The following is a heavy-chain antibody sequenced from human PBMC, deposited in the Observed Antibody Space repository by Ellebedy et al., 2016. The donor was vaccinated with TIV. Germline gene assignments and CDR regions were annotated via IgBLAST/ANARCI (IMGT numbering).Heavy chain of an antibody. D-gene: IGHD4/OR15-4a*01. J-gene: IGHJ4*02. Sequence: ASVKVSCKTSGYTFTSYHIHWVRQAPGQGLEWLGIINPIGGSTTYAQKFQGRVTMTRDKSTSKVYMDLSSLRSDDTAIYYCARGYGDFDYWGQGTLVTVSS. CDR3: ARGYGDFDY. CDR2: INPIGGST. V-gene: IGHV1-46*01. CDR1: GYTFTSYH.